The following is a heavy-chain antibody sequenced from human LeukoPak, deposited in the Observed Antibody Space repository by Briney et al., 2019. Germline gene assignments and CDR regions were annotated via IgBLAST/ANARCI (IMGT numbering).Heavy chain of an antibody. V-gene: IGHV3-33*01. CDR1: GFTFSSYG. J-gene: IGHJ4*02. Sequence: TGGSLRLSCAASGFTFSSYGMHWVRQAPGKGLEWVAVIWYDGSNKYYADSVKGRFTISRDNSKNTLYLQMNSLRAEDTAVYYCARDRVKGAAAGSNYWGQGTLVTVSS. D-gene: IGHD6-13*01. CDR2: IWYDGSNK. CDR3: ARDRVKGAAAGSNY.